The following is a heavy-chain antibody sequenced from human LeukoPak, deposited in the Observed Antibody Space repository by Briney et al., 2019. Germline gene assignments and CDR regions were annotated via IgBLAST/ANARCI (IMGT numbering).Heavy chain of an antibody. V-gene: IGHV4-34*01. CDR2: INHSGST. CDR1: GGSFSGYY. J-gene: IGHJ4*02. CDR3: ARAGYDRDVGFDY. Sequence: PSETLSLTCAVYGGSFSGYYWSWIRQPPGKGLEWIGEINHSGSTNYNPSLKSRVTISVDTSKNQFSLKLSSVTAADTAVYYCARAGYDRDVGFDYWGQGTLVTVSS. D-gene: IGHD3-22*01.